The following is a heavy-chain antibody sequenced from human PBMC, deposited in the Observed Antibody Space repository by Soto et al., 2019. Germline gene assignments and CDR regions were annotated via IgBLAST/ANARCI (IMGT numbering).Heavy chain of an antibody. D-gene: IGHD6-6*01. V-gene: IGHV4-30-4*01. Sequence: SETLSLTCTVSGGSISSVDYYWSWIRQPPGKGLEWIGYIYYSGSTYYSPSLKSRVTISVDTSKNQFSLKLSSVTAADTAVYYCARYYSSSSKWFDPWGQGTLVTVSS. CDR1: GGSISSVDYY. CDR2: IYYSGST. J-gene: IGHJ5*02. CDR3: ARYYSSSSKWFDP.